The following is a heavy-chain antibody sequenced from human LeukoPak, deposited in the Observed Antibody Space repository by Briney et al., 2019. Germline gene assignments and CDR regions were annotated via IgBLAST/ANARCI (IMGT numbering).Heavy chain of an antibody. J-gene: IGHJ4*02. V-gene: IGHV1-46*01. D-gene: IGHD3-16*01. Sequence: ASVKVSCKASGYTFTSYYMHWVRQAPGQGLEWMGIINPSGGSTSYAQKFQGRVTMTRDTSTSTVYMELSSLRSEDTAVYYCARGVAVMRLRLGELPEPFGYWGQGTLVTVSS. CDR2: INPSGGST. CDR1: GYTFTSYY. CDR3: ARGVAVMRLRLGELPEPFGY.